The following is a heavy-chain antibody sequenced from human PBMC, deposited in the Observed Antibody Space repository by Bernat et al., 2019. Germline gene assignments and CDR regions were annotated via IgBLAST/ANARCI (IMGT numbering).Heavy chain of an antibody. CDR2: IWWDASNT. CDR1: GFIFSSYG. CDR3: AREGWSTLAAAGTGADY. J-gene: IGHJ4*02. Sequence: QVRLVESGGRVVQPGTSLRLSCEASGFIFSSYGMHWVRQAPGKGLEWVGVIWWDASNTHYSDAVRGRFIISRDDSKNTLFLQMNSLRGDDTAIYYCAREGWSTLAAAGTGADYWGQGTLVSVSS. D-gene: IGHD6-13*01. V-gene: IGHV3-33*01.